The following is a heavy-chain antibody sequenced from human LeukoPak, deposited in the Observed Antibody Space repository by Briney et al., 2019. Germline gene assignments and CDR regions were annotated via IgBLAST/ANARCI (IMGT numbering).Heavy chain of an antibody. CDR2: INLSGGHT. V-gene: IGHV1-46*01. CDR1: GFMFTHYY. Sequence: ASVKVSCKASGFMFTHYYMHWVRQAPGQGLEGMGIINLSGGHTTYAQKFQGRVTVTSDTTTSTVYIELSSLRSEDTAVYYCARVGPAYYYDSIGPFDIWGQGTLVTVSS. J-gene: IGHJ3*02. D-gene: IGHD3-22*01. CDR3: ARVGPAYYYDSIGPFDI.